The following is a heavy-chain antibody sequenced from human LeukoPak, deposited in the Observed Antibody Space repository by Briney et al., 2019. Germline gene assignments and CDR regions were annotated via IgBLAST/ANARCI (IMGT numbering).Heavy chain of an antibody. Sequence: GGSLRLSCAASGFTFSSHAMSWVRQAPGKGLEWVSAISRSGGSTYYADSVKGRFTISRDNSKNTLYLQMHSLRAEDTAVYYCAKDLNDFWSGYRCYFDYWGQGTLVTVSS. CDR2: ISRSGGST. J-gene: IGHJ4*02. CDR1: GFTFSSHA. CDR3: AKDLNDFWSGYRCYFDY. D-gene: IGHD3-3*01. V-gene: IGHV3-23*01.